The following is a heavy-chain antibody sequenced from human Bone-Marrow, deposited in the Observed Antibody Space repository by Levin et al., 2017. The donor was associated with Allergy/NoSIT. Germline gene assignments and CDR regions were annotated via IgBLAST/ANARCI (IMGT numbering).Heavy chain of an antibody. CDR1: GYTFSTYW. CDR2: IYPGDFDT. Sequence: PGGSLRLSCKASGYTFSTYWIAWVRQRPGKGLEWMAIIYPGDFDTRYSPSFQGHVTVSVDRSTSTAYLEWSTLKASDTAIYYCARPHCSGGACYSDPFDYWGQGTLVTVSS. CDR3: ARPHCSGGACYSDPFDY. V-gene: IGHV5-51*01. D-gene: IGHD2-15*01. J-gene: IGHJ4*02.